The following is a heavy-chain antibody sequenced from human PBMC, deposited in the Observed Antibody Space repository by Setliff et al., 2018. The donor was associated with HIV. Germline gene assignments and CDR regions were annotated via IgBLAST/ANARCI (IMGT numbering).Heavy chain of an antibody. Sequence: ASVKVSCKASGYTFTSYDINWVRQATGQGLEWMGWMNPNSGNTGYAQKFQGRVTMTRNTSISTAYMELSSLRSEDTAVYYCSRGRVDTTMVPPPYWGQGTLVTVSS. CDR1: GYTFTSYD. D-gene: IGHD5-18*01. V-gene: IGHV1-8*02. J-gene: IGHJ4*02. CDR2: MNPNSGNT. CDR3: SRGRVDTTMVPPPY.